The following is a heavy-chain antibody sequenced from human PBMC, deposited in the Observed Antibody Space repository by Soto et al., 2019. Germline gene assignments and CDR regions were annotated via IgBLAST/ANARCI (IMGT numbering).Heavy chain of an antibody. CDR3: AKLQWLGDWGGNEY. CDR2: ISASGTIT. V-gene: IGHV3-23*01. Sequence: EVQLLESGGGLVHPGGSLRLSCVASGFTFSDYVMTWVRQAPGKGPEWVSTISASGTITHYADSVEGQFTISRDNSKNTMFLRLSSLRVEDTALYYCAKLQWLGDWGGNEYWGQGALVTVSP. CDR1: GFTFSDYV. D-gene: IGHD3-10*01. J-gene: IGHJ4*02.